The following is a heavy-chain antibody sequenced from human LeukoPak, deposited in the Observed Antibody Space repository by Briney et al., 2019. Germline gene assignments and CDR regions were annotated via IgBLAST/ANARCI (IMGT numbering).Heavy chain of an antibody. J-gene: IGHJ4*02. CDR1: GYPFTTYD. CDR3: ARTEELNYYDSSGYDY. D-gene: IGHD3-22*01. Sequence: ASVKVSCKASGYPFTTYDINWVRQAPGQGLEWMGWINPNSGGTNYAQKFQGRVTMTRDTSISTAYMELSRLRSDDTAVYYCARTEELNYYDSSGYDYWGQGTLVTVSS. CDR2: INPNSGGT. V-gene: IGHV1-2*02.